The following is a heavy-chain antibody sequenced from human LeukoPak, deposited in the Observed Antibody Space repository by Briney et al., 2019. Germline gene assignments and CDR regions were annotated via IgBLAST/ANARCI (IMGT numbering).Heavy chain of an antibody. CDR1: GFTFSSYA. CDR2: ISGNGGST. D-gene: IGHD2-2*01. V-gene: IGHV3-64D*06. Sequence: PGGSLRLSCSASGFTFSSYAMHWVRQAPGKGLESVSAISGNGGSTYHADSVKGRFTISRDNSKNTLYLQMSSLRAEDTAVYYCVKGGTIVLVPAAVDYWGQGTLVTVSS. J-gene: IGHJ4*02. CDR3: VKGGTIVLVPAAVDY.